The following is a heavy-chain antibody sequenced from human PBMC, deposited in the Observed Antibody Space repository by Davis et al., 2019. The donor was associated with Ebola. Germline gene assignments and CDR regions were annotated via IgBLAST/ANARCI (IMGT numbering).Heavy chain of an antibody. J-gene: IGHJ6*02. D-gene: IGHD1-26*01. Sequence: MPSETLSLTCAVSGGSISSSNWWSWVRQPPGKGLEWIGEIYHSGSTNYNPSLKSRVTISVDKSKNQFSLKLSSVTAADTAVYYCARDSGSYPPYYYYGMDVWGQGTTVTVSS. CDR2: IYHSGST. V-gene: IGHV4-4*02. CDR1: GGSISSSNW. CDR3: ARDSGSYPPYYYYGMDV.